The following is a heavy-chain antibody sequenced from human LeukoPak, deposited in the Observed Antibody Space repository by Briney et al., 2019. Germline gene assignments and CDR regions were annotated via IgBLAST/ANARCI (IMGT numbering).Heavy chain of an antibody. D-gene: IGHD4-17*01. CDR3: ARDRTRTALPLRVYGDYGWGYWYFDL. Sequence: SETLSLTCTVSGGSLSSHSYYWGWIRQPPGKGLEWIGSIYYSGSTYYNPSLKSRVTISVDTSKNQFSLKLSSVTAADTAVYYCARDRTRTALPLRVYGDYGWGYWYFDLWGRGTLVTVSS. V-gene: IGHV4-39*07. J-gene: IGHJ2*01. CDR2: IYYSGST. CDR1: GGSLSSHSYY.